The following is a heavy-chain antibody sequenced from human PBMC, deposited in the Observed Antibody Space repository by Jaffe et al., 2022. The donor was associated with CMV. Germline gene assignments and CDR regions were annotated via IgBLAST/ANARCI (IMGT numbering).Heavy chain of an antibody. J-gene: IGHJ4*02. CDR3: ARDRGGGGSGSTELDY. V-gene: IGHV1-46*01. Sequence: QVQLVQSGAEVKKPGASVKVSCKASGYTFTSYYMHWVRQAPGQGLEWMGIINPSGGSTSYAQKFQGRVTMTRDTSTSTVYMELSSLRSEDTAVYYCARDRGGGGSGSTELDYWGQGTLVTVSS. CDR2: INPSGGST. CDR1: GYTFTSYY. D-gene: IGHD3-10*01.